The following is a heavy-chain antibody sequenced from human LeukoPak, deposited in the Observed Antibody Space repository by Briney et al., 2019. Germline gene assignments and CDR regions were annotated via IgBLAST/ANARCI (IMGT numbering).Heavy chain of an antibody. V-gene: IGHV4-59*08. Sequence: PSETLSLTCIVSHGSISHYYWSWIRQPPGKGLEWIGHIYYSGSTEYSPSLKSRVTISVDTSENQVSLKVTSVTAADTAVYYCARLQNRGFDYGYDDAFDVWGQGTMVTVSS. D-gene: IGHD5-18*01. CDR3: ARLQNRGFDYGYDDAFDV. CDR2: IYYSGST. J-gene: IGHJ3*01. CDR1: HGSISHYY.